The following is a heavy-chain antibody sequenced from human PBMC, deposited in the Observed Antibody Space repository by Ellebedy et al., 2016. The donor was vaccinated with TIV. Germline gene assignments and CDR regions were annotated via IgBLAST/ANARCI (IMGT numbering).Heavy chain of an antibody. V-gene: IGHV4-38-2*02. CDR3: ARPKRSASIAYPFDL. CDR1: NYSINRGYY. Sequence: MPGGSLRLSCTVSNYSINRGYYWGWIRQLPEKGLEWIGSIYYSGIAYYNPSLRSRVTISIDTSRNQFSLNVRSVTAADTGVYYCARPKRSASIAYPFDLWGQGTMVTVSS. D-gene: IGHD6-6*01. J-gene: IGHJ3*01. CDR2: IYYSGIA.